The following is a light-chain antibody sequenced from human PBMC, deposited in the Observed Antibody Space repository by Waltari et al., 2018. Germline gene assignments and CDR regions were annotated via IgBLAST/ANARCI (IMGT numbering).Light chain of an antibody. CDR2: HAS. J-gene: IGKJ1*01. V-gene: IGKV1-5*01. Sequence: DIQMTQSPSTLSASVGDRVTFTCRASESFGTSLAWYQQKSGKAPKLLIYHASTLEGGVPSRFSGSGSGTDFTLTISSLQPDDFATYFCQQYYTYSLWAFGQGTKVETK. CDR1: ESFGTS. CDR3: QQYYTYSLWA.